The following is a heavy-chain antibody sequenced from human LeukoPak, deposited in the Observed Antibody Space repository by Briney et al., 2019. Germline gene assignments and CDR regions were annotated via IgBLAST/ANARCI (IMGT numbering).Heavy chain of an antibody. CDR2: IPYSGRP. Sequence: SETLSLTCTVSGGSISSNYWSWIRQPPGKGLEWIGDIPYSGRPNYNPSLKSRVTISVDTSKNHFSLKLSSVTAADTAVYYCASESSSSSYWGQGTLVTVSS. V-gene: IGHV4-59*08. J-gene: IGHJ4*02. D-gene: IGHD6-6*01. CDR1: GGSISSNY. CDR3: ASESSSSSY.